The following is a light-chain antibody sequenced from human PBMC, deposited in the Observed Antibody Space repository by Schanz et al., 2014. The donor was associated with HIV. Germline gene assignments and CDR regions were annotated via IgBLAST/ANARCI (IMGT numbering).Light chain of an antibody. J-gene: IGKJ2*01. Sequence: DIQLTQSPSFLSASVGDRVTITCRASQGINNYLAWYQQKPGKAPKLLIYKASSLKSGVLSRFSGSESGTDFTLTINGLQPDDFATYYCQQLNSFPYTFGQGTMLEI. CDR1: QGINNY. CDR3: QQLNSFPYT. V-gene: IGKV1-9*01. CDR2: KAS.